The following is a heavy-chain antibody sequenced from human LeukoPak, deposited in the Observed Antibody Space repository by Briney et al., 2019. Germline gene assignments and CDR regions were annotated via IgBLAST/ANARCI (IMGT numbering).Heavy chain of an antibody. CDR3: ARHMSDYLFDY. D-gene: IGHD4-17*01. J-gene: IGHJ4*02. Sequence: PSETLSLTCTVSGGSISSYYWSWIRQPPGKGLEWIGYIYYSGSTNYNPSLKSRVTISVDTSKNQFSPKLSSVTAADTAVYYCARHMSDYLFDYWGQGTLVTVSS. CDR2: IYYSGST. V-gene: IGHV4-59*08. CDR1: GGSISSYY.